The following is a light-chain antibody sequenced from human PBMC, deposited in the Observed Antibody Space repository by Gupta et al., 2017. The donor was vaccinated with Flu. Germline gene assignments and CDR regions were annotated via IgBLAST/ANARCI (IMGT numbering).Light chain of an antibody. J-gene: IGKJ2*01. Sequence: DIQMTQSPSALSASVGDRVTITCRASQSISDWLAWYKQKPGKAPNLLIYRTSNLESGVPSRFSDSGYGTEFTLTISSRQPDDFATYYCQQYKSYSDYTFGQGTKMEIK. CDR2: RTS. CDR1: QSISDW. CDR3: QQYKSYSDYT. V-gene: IGKV1-5*03.